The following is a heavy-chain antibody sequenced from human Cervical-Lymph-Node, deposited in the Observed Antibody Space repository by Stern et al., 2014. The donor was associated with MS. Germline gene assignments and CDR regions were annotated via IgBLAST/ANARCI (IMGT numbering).Heavy chain of an antibody. CDR3: ATKELGATTPFDY. V-gene: IGHV1-24*01. Sequence: VQLVESGAEVKKPGASVKVSCKVSGYILNGLSMHWVRQAPGKGLEWMGCFDPEDGETISAQQFQGRLTMTEDTSTDTSYMELSSLRSEDTAVYYCATKELGATTPFDYWGQGTLVTVSS. D-gene: IGHD1-26*01. J-gene: IGHJ4*02. CDR1: GYILNGLS. CDR2: FDPEDGET.